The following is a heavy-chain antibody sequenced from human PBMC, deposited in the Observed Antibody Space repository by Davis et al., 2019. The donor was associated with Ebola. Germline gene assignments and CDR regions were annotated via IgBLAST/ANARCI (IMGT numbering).Heavy chain of an antibody. CDR1: GGSFSGYY. J-gene: IGHJ5*02. CDR2: INHSGST. D-gene: IGHD6-19*01. Sequence: SETLSLTCAVYGGSFSGYYWSWIRQPPGKGLEWIGEINHSGSTNYNPSLKSRVTTSVDTSKNQFSLKLSSVTAADTAVYYCARRYRGTGYSSSWGQGTLVTVSS. V-gene: IGHV4-34*01. CDR3: ARRYRGTGYSSS.